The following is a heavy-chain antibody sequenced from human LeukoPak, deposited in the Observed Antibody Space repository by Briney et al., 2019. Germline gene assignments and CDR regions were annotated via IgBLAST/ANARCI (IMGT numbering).Heavy chain of an antibody. V-gene: IGHV3-21*01. J-gene: IGHJ4*02. CDR3: AKHSSGCPKTGALDY. CDR2: ISSSFT. D-gene: IGHD6-19*01. Sequence: GSLRLSCAASGFTFSSYGMNWVRQAPGKGLEWVASISSSFTYYADSVKGRFTISRDNAKNALYLQMSSLRAEDTAVYCCAKHSSGCPKTGALDYWGQGTLVTVSS. CDR1: GFTFSSYG.